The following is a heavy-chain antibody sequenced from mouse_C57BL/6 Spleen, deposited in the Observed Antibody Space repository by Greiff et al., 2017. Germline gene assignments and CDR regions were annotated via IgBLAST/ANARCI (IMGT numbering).Heavy chain of an antibody. J-gene: IGHJ1*03. CDR1: GYTFTSYW. V-gene: IGHV1-55*01. CDR2: IYPGSGST. Sequence: QVQLKQPGAELVKPGASVKMSCKASGYTFTSYWITWVKQRPGQGLEWIGDIYPGSGSTNYNVKFKSKATLTVDTSSSTAYMQLSSLTSEDSAVYYCARDGSSHWYFDVWGTGTTVTVSS. CDR3: ARDGSSHWYFDV. D-gene: IGHD1-1*01.